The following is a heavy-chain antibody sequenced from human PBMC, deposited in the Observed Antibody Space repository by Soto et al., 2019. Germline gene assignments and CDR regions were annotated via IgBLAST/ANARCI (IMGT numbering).Heavy chain of an antibody. D-gene: IGHD5-12*01. CDR2: FYDSGST. CDR3: AASAPTATNYYYAMEV. J-gene: IGHJ6*02. CDR1: VVSVSSGSFY. Sequence: SETLSLTCTFSVVSVSSGSFYCSWIRRPPWKGLEWIGYFYDSGSTNYNPSLRSRVTMSVDTSKNQFSPKLSSVTAADTAVYYCAASAPTATNYYYAMEVWGQGTTVHVSS. V-gene: IGHV4-61*01.